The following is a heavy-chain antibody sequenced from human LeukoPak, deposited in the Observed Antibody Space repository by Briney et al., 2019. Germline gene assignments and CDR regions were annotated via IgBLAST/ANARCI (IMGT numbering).Heavy chain of an antibody. V-gene: IGHV4-59*01. J-gene: IGHJ5*02. CDR2: IYYSGST. D-gene: IGHD3-10*01. CDR1: GGSISSYY. CDR3: ARTELLWFGELSSPFDP. Sequence: KTSETLSLTCTVSGGSISSYYWSWIRQPPGKGLEWIGYIYYSGSTNYNPSLKSRVTISVDTSKNQFSLKLSSVTAADTAVYYCARTELLWFGELSSPFDPWGQGTLVTVSS.